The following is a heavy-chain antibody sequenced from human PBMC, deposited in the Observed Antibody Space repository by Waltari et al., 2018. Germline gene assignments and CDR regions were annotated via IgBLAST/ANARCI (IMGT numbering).Heavy chain of an antibody. V-gene: IGHV4-38-2*01. D-gene: IGHD6-19*01. J-gene: IGHJ4*02. Sequence: QVQLQESGPGLVKPSETLSLTCAVSGYSISSGYYWGWIRQPPGKGLEWIGSIYHSGSTYYNPSLKSRVTISGDTSKNQFSLKLSSVTAADTAVYYCARRLGLGSKPGGAFDYWGQGTLVTVSS. CDR3: ARRLGLGSKPGGAFDY. CDR2: IYHSGST. CDR1: GYSISSGYY.